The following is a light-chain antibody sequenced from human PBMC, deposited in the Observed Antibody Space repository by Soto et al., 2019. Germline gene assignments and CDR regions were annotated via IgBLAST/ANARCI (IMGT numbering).Light chain of an antibody. Sequence: QSVLTQPASVSGSPGQSIAISCTGTSSDVGGYDYVSWYQQHPGKAPKVMIYDVSNRPSGISNRFPGSKSGNTASLTISGLQAEDEADYYCSSYTSSSTYVFGTGTKVT. V-gene: IGLV2-14*01. CDR2: DVS. J-gene: IGLJ1*01. CDR3: SSYTSSSTYV. CDR1: SSDVGGYDY.